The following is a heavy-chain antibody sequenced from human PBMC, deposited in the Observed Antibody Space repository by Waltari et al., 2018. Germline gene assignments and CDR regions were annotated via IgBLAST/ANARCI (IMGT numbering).Heavy chain of an antibody. D-gene: IGHD6-13*01. Sequence: QVQLQESGPGLVKPSETLSLTCAVSGYSISSGYYWGWIRQPPGKGLEWIGSIYPSGGTYYNPSPKSRVTISVDTSKNQFSLKLSSVTAADTAVYYCARGYSSSSYYFDYWGQGTLVTVSS. V-gene: IGHV4-38-2*01. CDR2: IYPSGGT. J-gene: IGHJ4*02. CDR1: GYSISSGYY. CDR3: ARGYSSSSYYFDY.